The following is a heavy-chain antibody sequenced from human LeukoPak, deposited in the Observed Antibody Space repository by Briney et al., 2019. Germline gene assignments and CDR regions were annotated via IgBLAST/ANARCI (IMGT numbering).Heavy chain of an antibody. Sequence: SETLSLTCAVYGGSFSGYYWSWIRQPPGKGLEWIGEINHSGSTNYNPSLKSQVTISVDTSKNQFSLKLSSVTAADTAVYYCARGYGSGSYYHYWGQGTLVTVSS. CDR3: ARGYGSGSYYHY. V-gene: IGHV4-34*01. CDR2: INHSGST. CDR1: GGSFSGYY. D-gene: IGHD3-10*01. J-gene: IGHJ4*02.